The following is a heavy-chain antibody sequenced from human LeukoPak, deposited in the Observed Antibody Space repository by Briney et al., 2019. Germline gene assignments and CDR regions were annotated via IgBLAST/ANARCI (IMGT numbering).Heavy chain of an antibody. J-gene: IGHJ4*02. CDR1: GFTFSNYG. V-gene: IGHV3-23*01. D-gene: IGHD6-19*01. Sequence: GGSLRLSCVASGFTFSNYGMRWVRQAPGKGLEWVSDISGGGGSTYYADSVKGRFTFSRDNSKNTLYLQMNSLRAEATAVYYCAKGSRVAVPGYLDFWGQGTLVTVSS. CDR2: ISGGGGST. CDR3: AKGSRVAVPGYLDF.